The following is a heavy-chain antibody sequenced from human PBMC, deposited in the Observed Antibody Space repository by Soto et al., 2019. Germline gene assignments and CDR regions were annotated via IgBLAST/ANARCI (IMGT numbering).Heavy chain of an antibody. CDR2: ISGSGGST. V-gene: IGHV3-23*01. Sequence: GGSLILSCTASGFTFSSYSMSWVRQAPGKGLEWVSAISGSGGSTYYADSVKGRFTISRDNSKNTLYLQMNSLRAEDTAVYYCAKEPYDSSGYYYVYWGQGTLVTVSS. CDR1: GFTFSSYS. D-gene: IGHD3-22*01. J-gene: IGHJ4*02. CDR3: AKEPYDSSGYYYVY.